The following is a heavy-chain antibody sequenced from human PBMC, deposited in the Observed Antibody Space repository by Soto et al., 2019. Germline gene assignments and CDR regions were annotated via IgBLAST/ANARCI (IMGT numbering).Heavy chain of an antibody. CDR2: IIHIFGTA. J-gene: IGHJ2*01. Sequence: QVQLVQSGAEVKKPGSSVTVSCKASGGTFSSYTISWVRQAPGQGLEWMGGIIHIFGTANYAQKFQGRVTITADESTSAAYMELRSLRSEDTAVYYCARGNHRWIQLWYFDLWGRGTLVTVSS. CDR3: ARGNHRWIQLWYFDL. V-gene: IGHV1-69*12. CDR1: GGTFSSYT. D-gene: IGHD5-18*01.